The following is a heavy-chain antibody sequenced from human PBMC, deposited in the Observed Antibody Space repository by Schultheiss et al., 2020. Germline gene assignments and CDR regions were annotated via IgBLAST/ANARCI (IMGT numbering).Heavy chain of an antibody. CDR1: GFTFGDYA. CDR3: TRELELPGLYYGMDV. D-gene: IGHD1-7*01. J-gene: IGHJ6*02. Sequence: GGSLRLSCTASGFTFGDYAMSWVRQAPGKGLEWVGFIRSKAYGGTTEYAASVKGRFTISRDDSKSIAYLQMNSLKTEDTAVYYCTRELELPGLYYGMDVWGQGTTVTVAS. CDR2: IRSKAYGGTT. V-gene: IGHV3-49*04.